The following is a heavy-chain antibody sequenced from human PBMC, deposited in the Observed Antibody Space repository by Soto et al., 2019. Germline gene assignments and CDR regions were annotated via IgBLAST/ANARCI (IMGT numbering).Heavy chain of an antibody. J-gene: IGHJ4*02. V-gene: IGHV3-33*01. Sequence: GGALRLSXAASGFTLSNFGMHGVRQAPGKGLEWVTVIWFDGSNEFYADSVKGRFTISRDISKNTLCLQIHSLRAEDTAMYYCARFSDKFAFDYWGQGTRVTVSS. CDR2: IWFDGSNE. CDR3: ARFSDKFAFDY. CDR1: GFTLSNFG.